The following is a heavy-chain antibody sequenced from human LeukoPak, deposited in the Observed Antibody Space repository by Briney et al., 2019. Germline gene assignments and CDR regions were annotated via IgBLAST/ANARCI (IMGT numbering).Heavy chain of an antibody. Sequence: GESLKISCKGSGYSFTSYWIGWVRQMPGKGLEWMGIIYPGDSDTRYSPSFQGQVTISADKSISTAYLQWSSLKASDTAMYYCARCPYSRSGGSCYHAFDIWGQGTMVTVSS. D-gene: IGHD2-15*01. CDR3: ARCPYSRSGGSCYHAFDI. J-gene: IGHJ3*02. CDR1: GYSFTSYW. V-gene: IGHV5-51*01. CDR2: IYPGDSDT.